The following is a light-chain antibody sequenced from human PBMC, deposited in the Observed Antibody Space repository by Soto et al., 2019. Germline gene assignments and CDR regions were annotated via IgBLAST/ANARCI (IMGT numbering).Light chain of an antibody. CDR1: GGDVGTYNL. CDR3: CSYAGSSTYV. J-gene: IGLJ1*01. Sequence: QSALTQPASVSGSPGQSITISCTGTGGDVGTYNLVSWYQQHPGKAPKLMIYEVSKRPSGVSNRFSGSKSGNTASLTISGLQAEDEADYYCCSYAGSSTYVFGTGTKLTVL. CDR2: EVS. V-gene: IGLV2-23*02.